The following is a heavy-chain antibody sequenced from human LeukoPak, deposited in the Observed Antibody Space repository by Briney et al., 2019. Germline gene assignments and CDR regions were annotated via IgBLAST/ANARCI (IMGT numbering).Heavy chain of an antibody. Sequence: SQTLSLTCTASGGSISSGSYYWSWIRQPAGKGLEWIGRIYTSGSTNYNPSLKSRVTISVDTSKNQFSLKLSSVTAADTAVYYCARASPAYYYDSSGYTFDYWGQGTLVTVSS. CDR3: ARASPAYYYDSSGYTFDY. D-gene: IGHD3-22*01. CDR1: GGSISSGSYY. CDR2: IYTSGST. J-gene: IGHJ4*02. V-gene: IGHV4-61*02.